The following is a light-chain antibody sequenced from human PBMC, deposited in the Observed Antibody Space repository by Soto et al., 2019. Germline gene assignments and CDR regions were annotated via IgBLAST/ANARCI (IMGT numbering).Light chain of an antibody. CDR3: LQYATSRRT. Sequence: DIVLTQSPGTLSLSPGERATLSCRANQTVSRNYLAWYQQKPGQTPRLLIYSASNKATVIPDRFRDSGSGTDFTLTITRLEPEDFGVYYCLQYATSRRTFGQGTRVDIK. V-gene: IGKV3-20*01. CDR2: SAS. CDR1: QTVSRNY. J-gene: IGKJ1*01.